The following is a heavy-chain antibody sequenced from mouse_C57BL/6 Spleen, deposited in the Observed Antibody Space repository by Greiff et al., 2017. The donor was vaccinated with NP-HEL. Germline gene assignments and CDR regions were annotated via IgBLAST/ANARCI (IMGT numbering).Heavy chain of an antibody. CDR3: TRGDYYGSSVFDY. CDR1: GYTFTSYW. Sequence: EVQLQQSGTVLARPGASVKMSCKTSGYTFTSYWMHWVKQRPGQGLEWIGAIYPGNSDTSYNQKFKGKAKLTAVTSASTAYMELSSLTNEDSAVYYCTRGDYYGSSVFDYWGQGTTLTVSS. D-gene: IGHD1-1*01. V-gene: IGHV1-5*01. CDR2: IYPGNSDT. J-gene: IGHJ2*01.